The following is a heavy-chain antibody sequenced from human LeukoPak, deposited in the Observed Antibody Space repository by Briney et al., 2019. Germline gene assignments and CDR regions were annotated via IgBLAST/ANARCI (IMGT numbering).Heavy chain of an antibody. V-gene: IGHV3-30*18. Sequence: PGGSLRLSSAASGFTFSSYGMHWVRQAPGKGLEWVAVISYDGSNKYYADSVKGRFTISRDNSKNTLYLQMNSLRAEDTAVYYCAKVRSRGAYGDYLNYFDYWGQGTLVTVSS. CDR3: AKVRSRGAYGDYLNYFDY. CDR2: ISYDGSNK. CDR1: GFTFSSYG. D-gene: IGHD4-17*01. J-gene: IGHJ4*02.